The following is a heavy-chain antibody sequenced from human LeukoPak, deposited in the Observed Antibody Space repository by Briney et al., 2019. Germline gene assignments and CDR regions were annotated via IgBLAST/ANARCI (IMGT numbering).Heavy chain of an antibody. CDR1: GGSISSGDYY. CDR2: IYYSGST. V-gene: IGHV4-31*03. CDR3: ARVGMSIGWDDPPPIDY. J-gene: IGHJ4*02. Sequence: TLSLTCTVSGGSISSGDYYWSWIRQHPGKGLEWIGYIYYSGSTYYNPSLKSRVTISVDTSKNQFSLKLSSVTAADTAVYYCARVGMSIGWDDPPPIDYWGQGTLVTVSS. D-gene: IGHD3-3*02.